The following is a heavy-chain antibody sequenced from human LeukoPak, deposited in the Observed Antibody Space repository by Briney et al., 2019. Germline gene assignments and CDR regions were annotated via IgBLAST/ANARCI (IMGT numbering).Heavy chain of an antibody. Sequence: PGGSLRLSCAASGFIVSRNYMGWVRQAPGKGLEWVSALSSKYETYYADSVKGRFTISRDNSENTLYLQMNALRPEDTALYYCYGIHLGDSFDIWGRGTMGIVFS. CDR2: LSSKYET. CDR1: GFIVSRNY. V-gene: IGHV3-53*01. D-gene: IGHD3-16*01. J-gene: IGHJ3*02. CDR3: YGIHLGDSFDI.